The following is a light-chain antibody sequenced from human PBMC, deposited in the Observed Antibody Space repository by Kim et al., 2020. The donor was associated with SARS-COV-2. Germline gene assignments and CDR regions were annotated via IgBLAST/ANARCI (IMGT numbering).Light chain of an antibody. CDR3: SSYTPSTTFV. CDR1: ARDIGSYNY. CDR2: DVT. Sequence: GQSITLSCPGTARDIGSYNYVSWYQHHPGKAPKLFIYDVTKRPSGVSPRFSGSKSDNSASLSISGLQSEDEADYYCSSYTPSTTFVFGTGTKVTVL. V-gene: IGLV2-14*03. J-gene: IGLJ1*01.